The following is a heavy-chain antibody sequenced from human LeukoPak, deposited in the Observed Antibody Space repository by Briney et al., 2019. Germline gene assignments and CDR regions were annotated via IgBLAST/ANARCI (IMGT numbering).Heavy chain of an antibody. CDR2: ISSSSSYI. CDR3: ARASSEMATIYFDY. Sequence: GGSLRLSCAASGFTFSSYSMNWVRQAPGKGLEWVSSISSSSSYIYYADSVKGRFTISRDNAKNSLYLQMNSLRAEDTAVYYCARASSEMATIYFDYWGQGTLVTVST. CDR1: GFTFSSYS. D-gene: IGHD5-24*01. V-gene: IGHV3-21*01. J-gene: IGHJ4*02.